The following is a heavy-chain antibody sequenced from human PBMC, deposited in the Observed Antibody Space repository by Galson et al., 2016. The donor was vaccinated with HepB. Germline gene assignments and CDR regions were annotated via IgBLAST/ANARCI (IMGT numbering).Heavy chain of an antibody. Sequence: SLRLSCAASGFNFGGTWMTWVRQAPGKGLGFVTNINEDQSVKNYVESVKGRFTISRDNAKNTLYLQMSGLRVEDSAVYYCARQYGMDVWGKGTTVTVSS. CDR2: INEDQSVK. V-gene: IGHV3-7*01. CDR1: GFNFGGTW. J-gene: IGHJ6*04. CDR3: ARQYGMDV.